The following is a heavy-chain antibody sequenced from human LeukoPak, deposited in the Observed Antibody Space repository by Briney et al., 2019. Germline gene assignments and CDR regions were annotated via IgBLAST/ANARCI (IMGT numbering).Heavy chain of an antibody. Sequence: SDTLSLTCAVYGGSFSGYYWSWVRQPPGKGLEWIGKINHSGSTNYNPSLKSRVTTSVDTSKNQFSLQLSSVTAADTAVYYCAREGYYGSGAYFDYWGQGTLVTVSS. CDR2: INHSGST. V-gene: IGHV4-34*01. D-gene: IGHD3-10*01. CDR1: GGSFSGYY. CDR3: AREGYYGSGAYFDY. J-gene: IGHJ4*02.